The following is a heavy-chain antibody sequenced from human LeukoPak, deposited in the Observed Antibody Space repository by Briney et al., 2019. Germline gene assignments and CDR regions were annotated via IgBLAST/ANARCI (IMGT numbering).Heavy chain of an antibody. V-gene: IGHV3-30*03. D-gene: IGHD3-22*01. CDR1: GFTFSSYG. CDR2: ISYDGSNK. CDR3: ARDFPPSVITTGYYYYGMDV. Sequence: GRSLRLSCAASGFTFSSYGMHWVRQAPGKGLEWVAVISYDGSNKYYADSVKGRFTISRDNSKNTLHLQINSLRAEDTAVYYCARDFPPSVITTGYYYYGMDVWGQGTTVTVSS. J-gene: IGHJ6*02.